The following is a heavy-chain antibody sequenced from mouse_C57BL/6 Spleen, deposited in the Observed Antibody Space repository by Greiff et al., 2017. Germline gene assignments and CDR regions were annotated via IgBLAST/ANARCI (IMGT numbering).Heavy chain of an antibody. V-gene: IGHV1-82*01. CDR1: GYAFSSSW. CDR3: AGSPYYGSSYVY. Sequence: QVQLKESGPELVKPGASVKISCKASGYAFSSSWMNWVKQRPGKGLEWIGRIYPGDGDTNYNGKFKGKATLTADKSSSTAYMQLSSLTSEDYAVYFCAGSPYYGSSYVYWGQGTTLTVSS. D-gene: IGHD1-1*01. J-gene: IGHJ2*01. CDR2: IYPGDGDT.